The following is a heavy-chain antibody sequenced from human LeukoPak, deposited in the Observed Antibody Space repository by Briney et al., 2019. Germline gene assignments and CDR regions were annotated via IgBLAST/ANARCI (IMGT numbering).Heavy chain of an antibody. CDR3: ARAYPIDY. J-gene: IGHJ4*02. CDR2: IKSDGSST. CDR1: GFTFSTYW. Sequence: GGSLRLSCSASGFTFSTYWMSWVRQAPGKGLVWVSRIKSDGSSTSYADSVKGRFTISRDNAKNTLYLQMNSLRAEDTAVYYCARAYPIDYWGQGTLVTVSS. V-gene: IGHV3-74*01.